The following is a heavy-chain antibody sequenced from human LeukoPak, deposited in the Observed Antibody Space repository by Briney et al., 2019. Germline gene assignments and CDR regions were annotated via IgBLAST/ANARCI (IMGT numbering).Heavy chain of an antibody. V-gene: IGHV5-51*01. J-gene: IGHJ3*02. CDR1: GYSFTNYC. CDR3: ARRLRYFDYLLYKGAFDI. D-gene: IGHD3-9*01. Sequence: GESLKISCKGSGYSFTNYCIGWVRQMPGKGLEWMGIIYPTDSDTRYSPSFQGQVTISADKSISTAYLQWSSLKASDTAIYYCARRLRYFDYLLYKGAFDIWGQGTMVTVSS. CDR2: IYPTDSDT.